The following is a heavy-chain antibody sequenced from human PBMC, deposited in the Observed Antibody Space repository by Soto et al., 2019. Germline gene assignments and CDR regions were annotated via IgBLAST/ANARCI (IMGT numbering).Heavy chain of an antibody. J-gene: IGHJ6*02. CDR1: GFRFDNYD. CDR3: AKAHYDVWSGFFPLLDV. Sequence: EMKLLESGGDLVQAGGSLILSCAASGFRFDNYDMIWVHQAPGKGLEWVSDINGSGGNKHYADSVKGRFTISRDNSKNTLSLQMTSLRVEDTAVYYCAKAHYDVWSGFFPLLDVWGQGTTVAVSS. V-gene: IGHV3-23*01. D-gene: IGHD3-3*01. CDR2: INGSGGNK.